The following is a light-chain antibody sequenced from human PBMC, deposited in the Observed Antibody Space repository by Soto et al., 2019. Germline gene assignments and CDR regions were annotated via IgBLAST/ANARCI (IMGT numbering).Light chain of an antibody. CDR3: CSYAGSTIRYV. CDR2: EGT. V-gene: IGLV2-23*01. CDR1: SSDVGAYNL. J-gene: IGLJ1*01. Sequence: QSALTQPASVSGSPGQSITVSCTGTSSDVGAYNLVSWYQQHPGKAPRLIIYEGTKRPSGISHRFSGSKSDNTASLTISGLRAEDEAHYHCCSYAGSTIRYVFGTGTKLTVL.